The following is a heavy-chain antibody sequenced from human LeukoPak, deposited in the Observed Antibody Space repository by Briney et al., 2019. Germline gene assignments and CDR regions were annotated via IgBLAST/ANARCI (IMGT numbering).Heavy chain of an antibody. D-gene: IGHD3-10*01. V-gene: IGHV3-23*01. Sequence: GGSLRLSCVASGFTFSKYAMTWVRQAPGKGLGWVSSISGSGTTYYAESVKGRFTVSRDNSKNTLYLQVNSLRAEDTAVYYCAKDPMVRGSTYDYWGQGTLVTVSS. CDR2: ISGSGTT. CDR3: AKDPMVRGSTYDY. CDR1: GFTFSKYA. J-gene: IGHJ4*02.